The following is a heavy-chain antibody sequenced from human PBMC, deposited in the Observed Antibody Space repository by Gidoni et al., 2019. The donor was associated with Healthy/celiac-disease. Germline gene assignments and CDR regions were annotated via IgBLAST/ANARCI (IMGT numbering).Heavy chain of an antibody. CDR2: ISGSGGST. V-gene: IGHV3-23*01. D-gene: IGHD4-17*01. J-gene: IGHJ6*03. CDR3: AKDPYDYGVSYYYMDV. CDR1: GFTFILYA. Sequence: EVQLLASGGGLVQPGGSLRLSCAASGFTFILYAMSWVRLSPGKGLEWVSAISGSGGSTYYADAVEGRFTISRDNSKNTLYLQRNSLRAEDTAVYYCAKDPYDYGVSYYYMDVWGKGTTVTVSS.